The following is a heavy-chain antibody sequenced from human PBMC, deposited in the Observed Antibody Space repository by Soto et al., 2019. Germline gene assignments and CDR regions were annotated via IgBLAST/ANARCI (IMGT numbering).Heavy chain of an antibody. CDR3: ARDYFGSGPDYYLDV. V-gene: IGHV3-21*01. CDR1: GFNFENYS. D-gene: IGHD3-10*01. CDR2: ISRGSRFL. J-gene: IGHJ6*03. Sequence: GLPLRLSCAASGFNFENYSMNWVRQTQGKGLEWVSSISRGSRFLHYADSMKGRFIISREDAESSLFLQIDSLRVEDTGVYFCARDYFGSGPDYYLDVWGTGTTVTVSS.